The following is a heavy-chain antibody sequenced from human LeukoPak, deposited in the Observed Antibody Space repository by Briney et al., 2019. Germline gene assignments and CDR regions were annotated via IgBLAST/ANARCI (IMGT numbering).Heavy chain of an antibody. CDR2: IDWDDDE. J-gene: IGHJ4*02. D-gene: IGHD6-13*01. Sequence: SGPALVHPTPPLILTCTFAGLSLNTSAMRVSWIRQPPGKALEWLARIDWDDDEFYSTSLKTRLTISKDTSKNQVVLTMTNMNPVDTATYYCARSFSAGHFDYWGQGTLVTVSS. CDR1: GLSLNTSAMR. V-gene: IGHV2-70*04. CDR3: ARSFSAGHFDY.